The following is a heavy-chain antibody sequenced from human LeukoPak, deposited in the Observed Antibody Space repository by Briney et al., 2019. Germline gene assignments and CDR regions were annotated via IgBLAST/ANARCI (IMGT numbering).Heavy chain of an antibody. CDR3: ARDQGIAVADTYYYGMDV. V-gene: IGHV1-18*01. Sequence: ASVKVSCKASGYTFTSYGISWVRQAPGQGLEWMGWISAYNGNTNYAQKLQGRVTMTTDTSTSTAYMELRSLRSDDTAVYYCARDQGIAVADTYYYGMDVWAKGPRSPSP. CDR1: GYTFTSYG. J-gene: IGHJ6*02. CDR2: ISAYNGNT. D-gene: IGHD6-19*01.